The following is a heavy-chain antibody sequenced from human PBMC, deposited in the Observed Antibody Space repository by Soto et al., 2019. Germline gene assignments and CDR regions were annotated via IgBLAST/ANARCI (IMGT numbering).Heavy chain of an antibody. D-gene: IGHD3-10*01. J-gene: IGHJ4*02. CDR1: AETFTGYT. CDR2: VIPILGAS. CDR3: ARSRGSYYSNSDS. V-gene: IGHV1-69*08. Sequence: QVQLVQSGAEVKKPGSSVKVSCKASAETFTGYTVTWVRQAPGQGLEWVGRVIPILGASNFAQKFQGRVTISADKSTDTAYMVLTGLTSEDTAVYYCARSRGSYYSNSDSWGQGTLVTVYS.